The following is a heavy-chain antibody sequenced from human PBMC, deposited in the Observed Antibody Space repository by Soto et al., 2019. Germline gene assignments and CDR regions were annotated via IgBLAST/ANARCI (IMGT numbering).Heavy chain of an antibody. CDR3: AGPWNKQ. V-gene: IGHV1-8*01. Sequence: QVQLVQSGAEVKKPGASVKVSCKASGYTFTSYDINWVRQATGQGLEWMGWMNPNSGNTGYAQKIQGRVTMTRATSISTAYMELSSLRDEYTALYYCAGPWNKQWGQGTPVTVSS. J-gene: IGHJ4*02. CDR1: GYTFTSYD. D-gene: IGHD1-1*01. CDR2: MNPNSGNT.